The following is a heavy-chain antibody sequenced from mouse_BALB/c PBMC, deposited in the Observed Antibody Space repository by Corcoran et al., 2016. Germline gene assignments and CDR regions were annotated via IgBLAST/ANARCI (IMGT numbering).Heavy chain of an antibody. Sequence: EVQLQQSGPELVKPGASVQMSCKASGYTFTSYVMHWVKQKPGQGLEWIGYINPYNDGTKYNEKFKGKATLTSDKSSSTAYMELSSLTSEDSAVYYCAKVGGNYWYFDVWGAGTTVTVSS. CDR2: INPYNDGT. CDR1: GYTFTSYV. CDR3: AKVGGNYWYFDV. V-gene: IGHV1S136*01. J-gene: IGHJ1*01. D-gene: IGHD1-1*01.